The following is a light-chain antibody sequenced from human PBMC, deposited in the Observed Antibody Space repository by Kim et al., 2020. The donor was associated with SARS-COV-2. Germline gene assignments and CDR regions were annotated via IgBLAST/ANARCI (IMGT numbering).Light chain of an antibody. CDR1: QSVRYN. CDR2: DAS. V-gene: IGKV3-15*01. J-gene: IGKJ4*01. Sequence: VSPGERATLSCRTSQSVRYNLAWFQQHPGQAPRLLIHDASTRATGVPARFSGSGSGTEFTLTISSLQPEDFVVYYCQQYYSWPLSFGGGTKVDIK. CDR3: QQYYSWPLS.